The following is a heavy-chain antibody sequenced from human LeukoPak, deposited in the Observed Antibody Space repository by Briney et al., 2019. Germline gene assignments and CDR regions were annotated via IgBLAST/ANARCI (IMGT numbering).Heavy chain of an antibody. CDR1: GFTFSDYG. V-gene: IGHV3-33*01. J-gene: IGHJ4*02. CDR2: IWSDGINK. Sequence: GGSLRLSCAASGFTFSDYGMHCVRQAPGKGLEWVAAIWSDGINKYSADSVKGRFTISRDNSKNTLYLQMNSLRVEDTAVYYCVRDYAVGWGQGTLVTVSS. CDR3: VRDYAVG. D-gene: IGHD3-16*01.